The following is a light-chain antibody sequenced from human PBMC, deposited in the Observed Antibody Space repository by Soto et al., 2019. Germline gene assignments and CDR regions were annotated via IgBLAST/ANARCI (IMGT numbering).Light chain of an antibody. V-gene: IGKV3-20*01. CDR1: RSISSTY. J-gene: IGKJ1*01. Sequence: EIVLTQSPGTLSLSPGERATLSCRASRSISSTYLAWYQQKPGQAPRLLIYGASSRATGIPDRFSASGSGTDFTLTISRLEAEDFAVYYCQQFHGSPRTFGQGTKVDIK. CDR2: GAS. CDR3: QQFHGSPRT.